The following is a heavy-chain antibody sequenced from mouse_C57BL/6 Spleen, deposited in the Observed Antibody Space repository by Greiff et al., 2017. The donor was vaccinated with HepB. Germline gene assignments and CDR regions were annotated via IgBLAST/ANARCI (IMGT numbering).Heavy chain of an antibody. D-gene: IGHD1-1*01. CDR3: ARGTTVVHYYAMDY. Sequence: EVKVVESGGGLVKPGGSLKLSCAASGFTFSSYAMSWVRQTPEKRLEWVATISDGGSYTYYPDNVKGRFTISRDNAKNNLYLQMSHLKSEDTAMYYCARGTTVVHYYAMDYWGQGTSVTVSS. CDR1: GFTFSSYA. CDR2: ISDGGSYT. V-gene: IGHV5-4*03. J-gene: IGHJ4*01.